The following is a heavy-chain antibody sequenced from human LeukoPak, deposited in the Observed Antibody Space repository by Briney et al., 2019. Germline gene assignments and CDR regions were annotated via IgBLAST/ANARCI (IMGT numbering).Heavy chain of an antibody. J-gene: IGHJ4*02. CDR2: ISSNGGST. V-gene: IGHV3-64D*09. Sequence: PGGSLRLSCSASGFTFSYYAMHRVRQTAGKGLEFVSGISSNGGSTYYADSLKGRFTISRDNSNNTLYLQMSSLRAEDTAVYYCVKGPTHDSLPYYFDYWGQGTLVTVSS. CDR3: VKGPTHDSLPYYFDY. CDR1: GFTFSYYA. D-gene: IGHD3-22*01.